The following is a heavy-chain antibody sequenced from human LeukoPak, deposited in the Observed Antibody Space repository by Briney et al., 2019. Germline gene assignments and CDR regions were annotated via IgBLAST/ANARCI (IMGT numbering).Heavy chain of an antibody. J-gene: IGHJ5*02. CDR1: GGTFSSYA. D-gene: IGHD2-2*01. CDR3: ARGSGEVVPAARYLGWFDP. V-gene: IGHV1-69*05. CDR2: IIPIFGTA. Sequence: GASVKVSCKASGGTFSSYAISWVRQAPGQGLEWMGGIIPIFGTANYAQKFQGRVTITTDESTSTAYMELSSLRSEDTAVYYCARGSGEVVPAARYLGWFDPWGQGTLVTVSS.